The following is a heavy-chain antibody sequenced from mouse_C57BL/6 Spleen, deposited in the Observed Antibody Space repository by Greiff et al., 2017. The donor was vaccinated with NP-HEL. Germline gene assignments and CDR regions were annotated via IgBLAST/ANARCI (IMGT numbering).Heavy chain of an antibody. CDR1: GYTFTSYT. CDR2: INPSSGYT. V-gene: IGHV1-4*01. D-gene: IGHD1-1*01. Sequence: QVQLQQSGAELARPGASVKMSCKASGYTFTSYTMHWVKQRPGQGLEWIGYINPSSGYTKYNQKFKDKATLTADKSSSTAYMQLSSLTSEDSAVYYCARLDYYYGSSYVDWFAYWGQGTLVTVSA. J-gene: IGHJ3*01. CDR3: ARLDYYYGSSYVDWFAY.